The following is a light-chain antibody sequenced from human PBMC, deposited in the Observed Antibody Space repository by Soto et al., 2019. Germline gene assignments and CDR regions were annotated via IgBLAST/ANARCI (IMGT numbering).Light chain of an antibody. CDR1: SSDVGIYNL. V-gene: IGLV2-23*02. J-gene: IGLJ2*01. Sequence: QSALTQPASVSGSPGQSITISCTGTSSDVGIYNLVSWYQQHPGKAPKLMIYEVSKRRSGVSNRFSGSKSGNTASLTISGLQAEDEADYYCCSYAGSSTLVFGGGTKLTVL. CDR2: EVS. CDR3: CSYAGSSTLV.